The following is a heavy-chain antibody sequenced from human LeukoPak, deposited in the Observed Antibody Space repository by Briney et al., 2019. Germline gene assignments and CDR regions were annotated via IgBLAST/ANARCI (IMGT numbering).Heavy chain of an antibody. CDR1: GGSFRGYY. CDR3: ARVIAVAGTSGLRYYFDY. V-gene: IGHV4-34*01. D-gene: IGHD6-19*01. CDR2: INHSGST. J-gene: IGHJ4*02. Sequence: SETLSLTCAVYGGSFRGYYWSWIRQPPGKGLEWIGEINHSGSTNYNPSLKSRVTISVDTSKNQFSLKLSSVTAADTAVYFCARVIAVAGTSGLRYYFDYWGQGTLVTVSS.